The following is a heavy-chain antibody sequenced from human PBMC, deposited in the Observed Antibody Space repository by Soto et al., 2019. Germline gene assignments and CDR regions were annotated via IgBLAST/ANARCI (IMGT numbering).Heavy chain of an antibody. Sequence: QVQLQESGPGLVKPSETLSLTCTVSGGSISDYYWSWIRQPPGKGLEWIAYIYYSGSTNYNPSLKSRVTISIDTSKRQFSLNLSSVTDADTAMYYCARRVGATDYFDYWGQGILVTVSS. D-gene: IGHD1-26*01. CDR3: ARRVGATDYFDY. J-gene: IGHJ4*02. CDR1: GGSISDYY. V-gene: IGHV4-59*01. CDR2: IYYSGST.